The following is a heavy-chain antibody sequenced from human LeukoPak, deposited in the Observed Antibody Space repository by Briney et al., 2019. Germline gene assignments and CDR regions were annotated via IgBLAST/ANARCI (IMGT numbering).Heavy chain of an antibody. CDR1: GGSISSGDYY. Sequence: PSETLSLTCTVSGGSISSGDYYWSWIRQPPGKGLEWIGYIYYSGSTYYNPSLKSRVTISVDTSKNQFSLRLGSVTAADTALYYCAYSGSYGHLGYWGQGIPVTVSS. D-gene: IGHD1-26*01. CDR2: IYYSGST. J-gene: IGHJ4*02. V-gene: IGHV4-30-4*01. CDR3: AYSGSYGHLGY.